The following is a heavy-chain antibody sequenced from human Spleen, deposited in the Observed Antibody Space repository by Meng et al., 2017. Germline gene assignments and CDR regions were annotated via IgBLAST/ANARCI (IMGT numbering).Heavy chain of an antibody. CDR2: IYHSGNT. CDR3: AREDRRSSSWDLDP. D-gene: IGHD2-2*01. V-gene: IGHV4-4*02. J-gene: IGHJ5*02. CDR1: EDSISSSNW. Sequence: SETLSLTCAVSEDSISSSNWWSWVRQPPGKGLEWIGEIYHSGNTNYNPSLKSRVTMSADTSKNHFYLRLNSVTAADTAVYYCAREDRRSSSWDLDPWGQGTLVTVSS.